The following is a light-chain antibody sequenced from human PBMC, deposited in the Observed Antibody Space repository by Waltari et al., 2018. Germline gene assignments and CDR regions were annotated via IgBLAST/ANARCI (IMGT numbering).Light chain of an antibody. J-gene: IGLJ3*02. Sequence: QSALTQPASVSGSPGQSITISCTGTSSDVGTYNYVSLYQQHPGKAPKLLIYDVSYRPSGFSYRFSGSKSGNTASLTISGLQAEDEADYYCSSYITTNTLELFGGGTSLTVL. V-gene: IGLV2-14*03. CDR1: SSDVGTYNY. CDR2: DVS. CDR3: SSYITTNTLEL.